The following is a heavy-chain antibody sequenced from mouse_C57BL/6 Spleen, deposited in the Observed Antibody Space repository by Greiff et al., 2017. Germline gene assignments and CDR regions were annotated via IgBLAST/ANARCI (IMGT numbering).Heavy chain of an antibody. J-gene: IGHJ3*01. CDR2: ISSGSSTI. CDR3: ARTAGTSLFAY. V-gene: IGHV5-17*01. D-gene: IGHD4-1*01. Sequence: EVMLVESGGGLVKPGGSLKLSCAASGFTFSDYGMHWVRQAPEKGLEWVAYISSGSSTIYYADTVKGRFTISRDNAKNTLFLQMTSLRSEDTAMYYCARTAGTSLFAYWGQGTLVTVSA. CDR1: GFTFSDYG.